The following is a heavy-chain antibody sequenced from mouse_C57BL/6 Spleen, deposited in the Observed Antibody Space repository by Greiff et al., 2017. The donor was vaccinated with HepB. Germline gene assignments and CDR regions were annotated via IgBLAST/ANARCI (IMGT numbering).Heavy chain of an antibody. Sequence: QVQLQQSGAELVKPGASVKMSCKASGYTFTSSWITWVKQRPGQGLEWIGDIYPGSGSTNYNEKFKSKATLTVDTSSSTAYMQLSSLTSEDSAVYYCARGDYDYGAWFAYWGQGTLVTVSA. J-gene: IGHJ3*01. CDR3: ARGDYDYGAWFAY. V-gene: IGHV1-55*01. D-gene: IGHD2-4*01. CDR1: GYTFTSSW. CDR2: IYPGSGST.